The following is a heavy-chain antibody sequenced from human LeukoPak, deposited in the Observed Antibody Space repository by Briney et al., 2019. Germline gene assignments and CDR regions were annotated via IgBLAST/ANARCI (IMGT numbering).Heavy chain of an antibody. CDR2: IIPILGTA. CDR3: ARGYSSSRFADWFDP. V-gene: IGHV1-69*11. D-gene: IGHD6-13*01. J-gene: IGHJ5*02. Sequence: SVKVSCKASGGTFSSYAISWVRQAPGQGLEWMGRIIPILGTANYAQKFQGRVTITADESTSTAYMELSSLRSEDTAVYYCARGYSSSRFADWFDPWGQGTLVTVSS. CDR1: GGTFSSYA.